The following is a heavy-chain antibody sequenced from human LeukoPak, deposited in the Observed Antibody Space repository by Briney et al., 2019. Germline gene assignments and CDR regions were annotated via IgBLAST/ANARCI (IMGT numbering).Heavy chain of an antibody. CDR1: GFTFSSYW. D-gene: IGHD6-19*01. V-gene: IGHV3-7*05. CDR3: VRVGVAVATDAFDI. Sequence: GGSLRLSCAASGFTFSSYWMSWVRQAPGKGLEWVANIKQDGSEKYYVDSVKGRFTISRDNAKNSLYLQMNSLRDEDMAVYYCVRVGVAVATDAFDIWGQGTMVTVSS. CDR2: IKQDGSEK. J-gene: IGHJ3*02.